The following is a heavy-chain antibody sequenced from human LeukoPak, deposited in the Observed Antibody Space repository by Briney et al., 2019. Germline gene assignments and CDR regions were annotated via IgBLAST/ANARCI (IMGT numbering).Heavy chain of an antibody. CDR2: IYTSGST. V-gene: IGHV4-4*07. J-gene: IGHJ4*02. CDR3: ARVRGAAVAGTPERSFDY. CDR1: GVSISSYY. D-gene: IGHD6-19*01. Sequence: SETLSLTCTVSGVSISSYYWSWIREPAGKGLEWIGLIYTSGSTNYNPSLKSRVTMSVDTSKNQFSLKLSSVTAADTALYYCARVRGAAVAGTPERSFDYWGQGTLVTVSS.